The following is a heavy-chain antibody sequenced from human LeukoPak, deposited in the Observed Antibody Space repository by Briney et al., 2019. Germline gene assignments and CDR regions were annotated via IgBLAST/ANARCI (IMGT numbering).Heavy chain of an antibody. Sequence: GGPLSPSFLAPGFPFSLYWMNWAGQPPGRGREGGAKKKKDGSEEYYVDSVKGRFTISRDNAKNSLYLQMNSLRVEDTAVYYCAKDSVINYYDSSGYHDYWGQGTLVTVSS. V-gene: IGHV3-7*01. D-gene: IGHD3-22*01. J-gene: IGHJ4*02. CDR2: KKKDGSEE. CDR3: AKDSVINYYDSSGYHDY. CDR1: GFPFSLYW.